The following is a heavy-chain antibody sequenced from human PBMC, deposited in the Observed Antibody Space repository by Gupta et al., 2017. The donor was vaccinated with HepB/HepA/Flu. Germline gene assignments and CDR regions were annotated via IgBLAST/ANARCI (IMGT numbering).Heavy chain of an antibody. J-gene: IGHJ4*02. CDR2: ISGFNGNK. D-gene: IGHD1-1*01. CDR3: AREVEGESDY. V-gene: IGHV1-18*01. CDR1: GYAFTTRDLTSG. Sequence: QVQLVQSGAEVKKPGASVKVSCKASGYAFTTRDLTSGLNWVRQAPGHGLEWMAWISGFNGNKVYSEKYQDRITLSQDTSTNTASMELRNLRSDDTAMYYCAREVEGESDYWGQGTLVTVSS.